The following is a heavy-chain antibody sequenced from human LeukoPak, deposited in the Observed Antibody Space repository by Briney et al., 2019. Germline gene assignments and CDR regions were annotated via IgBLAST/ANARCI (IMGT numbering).Heavy chain of an antibody. CDR2: ISSSSTTI. CDR3: ARGLSGSYSPYYYGMDV. J-gene: IGHJ6*02. CDR1: GFTFSSYS. D-gene: IGHD1-26*01. V-gene: IGHV3-48*04. Sequence: GGSLRLSCAASGFTFSSYSMNWVRQAPGKGLEWVSYISSSSTTIYYADSVKGRFTISRDNAKNSVLLQMNSLRAEDTAVYYCARGLSGSYSPYYYGMDVWGQGTTVTVSS.